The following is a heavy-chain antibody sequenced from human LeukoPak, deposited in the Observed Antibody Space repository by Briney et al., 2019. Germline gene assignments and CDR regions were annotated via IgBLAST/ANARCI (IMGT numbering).Heavy chain of an antibody. D-gene: IGHD3-10*01. V-gene: IGHV4-31*03. Sequence: SETLSLTCTVSGGSISSGGYYWSWVRQHPGKGLEWIGYIYYSGSTYYNPSLKSRVTISVDTSKNQFSLKLSSVTAADTAVYYCARGRRYYGSGSTFYFDYWGQGTLVTVSS. CDR3: ARGRRYYGSGSTFYFDY. CDR2: IYYSGST. J-gene: IGHJ4*02. CDR1: GGSISSGGYY.